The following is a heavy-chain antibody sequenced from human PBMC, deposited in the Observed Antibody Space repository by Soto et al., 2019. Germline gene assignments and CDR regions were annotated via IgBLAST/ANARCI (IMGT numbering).Heavy chain of an antibody. D-gene: IGHD6-6*01. CDR1: GYTFTSYA. Sequence: ASVKVSCKASGYTFTSYAMHWVRQAPGQRLERMGWINAGNGNTKYSQRFQGRVTITRDTSASTAYMELSSLRSEDTAVYYCARDLEYSSSSWYFDYWGQGTLVTVSS. V-gene: IGHV1-3*01. J-gene: IGHJ4*02. CDR2: INAGNGNT. CDR3: ARDLEYSSSSWYFDY.